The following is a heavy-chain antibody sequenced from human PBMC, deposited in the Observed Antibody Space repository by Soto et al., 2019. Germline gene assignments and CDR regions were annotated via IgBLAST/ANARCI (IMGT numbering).Heavy chain of an antibody. Sequence: GGSLRLSCAASRFTFSTYEMNWVRQAPGKGLEWVSYISSSGNTVYYADSVKGRFTISRDDTRNSLYLQMNSLRDEDTALYYCVRYCSTTLCNGVATRTFDYWGQGTLVTVSS. CDR1: RFTFSTYE. CDR2: ISSSGNTV. D-gene: IGHD2-2*01. CDR3: VRYCSTTLCNGVATRTFDY. V-gene: IGHV3-48*03. J-gene: IGHJ4*02.